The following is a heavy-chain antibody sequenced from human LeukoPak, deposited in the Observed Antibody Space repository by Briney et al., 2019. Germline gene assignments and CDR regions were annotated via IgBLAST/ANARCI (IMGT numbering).Heavy chain of an antibody. D-gene: IGHD3-10*01. V-gene: IGHV1-69*13. CDR1: GGSFSTYA. CDR2: IIPIFGAP. Sequence: ASVKVSCKASGGSFSTYAISWVRQAPGQGLEWMGGIIPIFGAPNHAQKFQGRVTITADESTSTAYMELCSLRSEDTAVYFCARDVAYYYGSGTYDGHDAFDIWGQGTMVTVSS. J-gene: IGHJ3*02. CDR3: ARDVAYYYGSGTYDGHDAFDI.